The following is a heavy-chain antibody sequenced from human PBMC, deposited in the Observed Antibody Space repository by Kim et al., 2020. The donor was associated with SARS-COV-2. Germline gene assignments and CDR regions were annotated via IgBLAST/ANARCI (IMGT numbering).Heavy chain of an antibody. V-gene: IGHV4-39*01. CDR3: ARRGYGSGSHDY. Sequence: SETLSLTCTVSGGSISSSSYYWGWIRQPPGKGLEWIGSIYYSGSTYYNPSLKSRVTISVDTSKNQFSLKLSSVTAADTAVYYCARRGYGSGSHDYWGQGTLVTVSS. CDR1: GGSISSSSYY. J-gene: IGHJ4*02. CDR2: IYYSGST. D-gene: IGHD3-10*01.